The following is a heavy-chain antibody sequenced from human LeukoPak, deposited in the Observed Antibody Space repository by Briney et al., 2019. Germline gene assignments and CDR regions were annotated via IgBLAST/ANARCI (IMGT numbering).Heavy chain of an antibody. CDR2: ITPNADRT. CDR3: AIMHGYYDGSGYWVQ. Sequence: GGSLRLSCAASGFTFRSCGMSWVRQAPGKGLEWVSYITPNADRTSYADSVEGRFTISRDNPRNTLYMQMNSLRDEDTALYYCAIMHGYYDGSGYWVQWGQGTLVTVSS. J-gene: IGHJ1*01. V-gene: IGHV3-23*01. D-gene: IGHD3-22*01. CDR1: GFTFRSCG.